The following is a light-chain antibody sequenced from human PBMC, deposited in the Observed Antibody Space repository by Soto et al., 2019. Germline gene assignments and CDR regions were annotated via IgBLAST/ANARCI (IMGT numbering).Light chain of an antibody. CDR1: ESIYINS. Sequence: EIVLTQSPGTLYLSPGESATLSCKASESIYINSFAWYYQKPGQPPRLLIYGASTRATGIPYRFSGSGSGTDFVLSIDRLEVEDSGIYYCQQYCASPFTFGPGTRVDIK. J-gene: IGKJ3*01. V-gene: IGKV3-20*01. CDR2: GAS. CDR3: QQYCASPFT.